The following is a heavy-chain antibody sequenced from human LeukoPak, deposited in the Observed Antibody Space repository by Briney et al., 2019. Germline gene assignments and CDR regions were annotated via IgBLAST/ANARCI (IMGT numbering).Heavy chain of an antibody. CDR3: ARQSSDCSSTSCYLSWFDP. Sequence: GESLKISCKGSGYRFTSYWIGWVRQIPGKGLEWMGIIYPGDSDTRYSPSFQGQVTISADKSISTAYLQWSSLKASDTAMYYCARQSSDCSSTSCYLSWFDPWGQGTLVTVSS. V-gene: IGHV5-51*01. CDR1: GYRFTSYW. J-gene: IGHJ5*02. D-gene: IGHD2-2*01. CDR2: IYPGDSDT.